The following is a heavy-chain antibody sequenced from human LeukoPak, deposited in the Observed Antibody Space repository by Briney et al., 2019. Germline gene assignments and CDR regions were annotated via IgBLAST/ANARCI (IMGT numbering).Heavy chain of an antibody. D-gene: IGHD6-19*01. Sequence: SETLSLTCTVFGGSIRGYHWSWIRQPPGKGLEWIGHFYYSGSTNFNPSLKSRVTISGDTSKNQFSLKVISVTAADTAFYYCARSAAVTGQFDFWGQGTLVTVSS. J-gene: IGHJ4*01. CDR1: GGSIRGYH. V-gene: IGHV4-59*12. CDR3: ARSAAVTGQFDF. CDR2: FYYSGST.